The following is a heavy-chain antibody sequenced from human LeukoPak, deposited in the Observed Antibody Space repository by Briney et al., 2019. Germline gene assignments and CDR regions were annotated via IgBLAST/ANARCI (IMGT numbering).Heavy chain of an antibody. Sequence: ASVKVSCXASGYTFTSYYMHWVRQAHGRGLEWMAIINPSGGSTSYAQKFQGRVTMTRDTSTSTVYMELSSLRSEDTAVYYCASARGLRFLEWALGYWGQGTLVTVSS. CDR2: INPSGGST. D-gene: IGHD3-3*01. CDR3: ASARGLRFLEWALGY. J-gene: IGHJ4*02. CDR1: GYTFTSYY. V-gene: IGHV1-46*03.